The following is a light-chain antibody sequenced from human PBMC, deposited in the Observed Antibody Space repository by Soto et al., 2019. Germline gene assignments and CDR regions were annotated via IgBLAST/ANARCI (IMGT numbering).Light chain of an antibody. J-gene: IGKJ5*01. CDR3: QHRGEWTPGAT. Sequence: EIVLTQSPATLSLSPWERATLSCRASQSIRNSLAWYQQKPGQAPRLLIYDASNRATSIPARFGGRGSGTDFNLTISSLEPEDFAVYSCQHRGEWTPGATFGQGTRLEIK. CDR2: DAS. V-gene: IGKV3-11*01. CDR1: QSIRNS.